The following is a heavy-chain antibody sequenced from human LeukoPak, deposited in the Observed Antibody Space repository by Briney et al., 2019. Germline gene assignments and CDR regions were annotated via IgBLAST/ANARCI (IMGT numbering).Heavy chain of an antibody. D-gene: IGHD6-13*01. CDR3: AKDREYSSSWLFDY. Sequence: GGSLRLSCAASGFTFDDYAMHWVRHAPGKGLEWVSGISWNSGSIGYADSVKGRFTISRDNAKTSLYLQMNSLRAEDTALYYCAKDREYSSSWLFDYGGQGTLSPSPQ. CDR1: GFTFDDYA. CDR2: ISWNSGSI. V-gene: IGHV3-9*01. J-gene: IGHJ4*02.